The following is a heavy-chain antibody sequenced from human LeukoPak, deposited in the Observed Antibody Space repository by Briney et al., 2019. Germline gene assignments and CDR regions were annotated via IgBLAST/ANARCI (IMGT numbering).Heavy chain of an antibody. CDR1: GFTFSTYW. CDR2: INGDGGSR. Sequence: GGSLRLSCAASGFTFSTYWMHWVRQAPGKGLAWVSRINGDGGSRNYADSVKGRFTISRDNAKNTVYLQMNSLRAEDTAVYYCASASSHRIAAGGDYWGQGTLVTVSS. J-gene: IGHJ4*02. D-gene: IGHD6-13*01. V-gene: IGHV3-74*01. CDR3: ASASSHRIAAGGDY.